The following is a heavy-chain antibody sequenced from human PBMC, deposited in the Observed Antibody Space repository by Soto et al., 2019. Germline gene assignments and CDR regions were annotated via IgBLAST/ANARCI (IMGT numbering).Heavy chain of an antibody. CDR1: GFTFSSYG. J-gene: IGHJ6*02. V-gene: IGHV3-30*18. Sequence: QVQLVESGGGVVQPGRSLRLSCAASGFTFSSYGMHWVRQAPGKGLEWVAVISYDGSNKYYADSVKGRFTISRDNSKNTLYLQMNSLRAEDTAVYYWAKDLLQLHDEGYYYGMDVWGQGTTVTVSS. D-gene: IGHD1-26*01. CDR3: AKDLLQLHDEGYYYGMDV. CDR2: ISYDGSNK.